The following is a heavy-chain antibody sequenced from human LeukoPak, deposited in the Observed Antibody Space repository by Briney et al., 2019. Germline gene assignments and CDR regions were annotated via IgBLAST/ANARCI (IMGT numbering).Heavy chain of an antibody. Sequence: PSETLSLTCTVSGGSISSYYWSWIRQPPGKGLEWIGSIYYSGSTYYNPSLKSRVTISVDTSKNQFSLKLSSVTAADTAVYYCAREHSSSWYLCNWFDPWGQGTLVTVSS. D-gene: IGHD6-13*01. CDR3: AREHSSSWYLCNWFDP. CDR1: GGSISSYY. J-gene: IGHJ5*02. CDR2: IYYSGST. V-gene: IGHV4-59*05.